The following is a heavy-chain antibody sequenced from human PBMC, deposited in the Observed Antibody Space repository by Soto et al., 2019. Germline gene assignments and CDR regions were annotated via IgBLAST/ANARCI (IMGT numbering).Heavy chain of an antibody. CDR1: GGSISSGGYY. Sequence: SETMSLTCPVSGGSISSGGYYWSWIRQHPGKGLEWIGYIYYSGSTYYNPSLKSRVTISVDTSKNQFSLKLSSVTAADTAVYYCARVYYDILTVIKGYFDYWGQGTLVTVSS. V-gene: IGHV4-31*03. D-gene: IGHD3-9*01. CDR2: IYYSGST. J-gene: IGHJ4*02. CDR3: ARVYYDILTVIKGYFDY.